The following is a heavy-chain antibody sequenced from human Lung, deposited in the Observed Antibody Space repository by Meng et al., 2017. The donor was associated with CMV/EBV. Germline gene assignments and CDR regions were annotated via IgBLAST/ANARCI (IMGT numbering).Heavy chain of an antibody. V-gene: IGHV3-73*01. Sequence: EXXKISXSASGFTFSDAGLHWVRQASGRGLEWIGRIRNRANSHATAYVASVKGRYTISRDDSKNTMYLHMNSLKTDDTAVYYCSRGDSNGTLYWGPGTLVTVSS. J-gene: IGHJ4*02. CDR2: IRNRANSHAT. CDR3: SRGDSNGTLY. CDR1: GFTFSDAG. D-gene: IGHD3-22*01.